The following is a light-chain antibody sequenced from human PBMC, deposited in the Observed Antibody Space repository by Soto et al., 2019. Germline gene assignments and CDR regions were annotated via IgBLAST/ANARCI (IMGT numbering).Light chain of an antibody. J-gene: IGKJ1*01. CDR3: QQSYSTPRT. CDR2: GAS. Sequence: IQLTQSPSSLCASVGDRVTITCRASQGVSIYLAWYQQKLGKAPKVLIYGASSLRSGVPSRFSGSGSGTEFTLTISSLQPEDFATYFCQQSYSTPRTFGQGTKVDIK. V-gene: IGKV1-39*01. CDR1: QGVSIY.